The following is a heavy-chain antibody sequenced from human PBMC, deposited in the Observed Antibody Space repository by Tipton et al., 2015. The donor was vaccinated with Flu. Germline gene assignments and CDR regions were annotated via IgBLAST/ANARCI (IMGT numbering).Heavy chain of an antibody. CDR2: IHYSGSP. CDR3: AKSLGPMNWFDP. D-gene: IGHD6-19*01. J-gene: IGHJ5*02. V-gene: IGHV4-38-2*02. CDR1: GDSMRRDYF. Sequence: TLSLTCTVSGDSMRRDYFWGWIRQAPGKGLEWIGNIHYSGSPHYNPSLKSRVTISIDRSKNQFSLRLNSVTAADTAVYYCAKSLGPMNWFDPWGQGALVTVSS.